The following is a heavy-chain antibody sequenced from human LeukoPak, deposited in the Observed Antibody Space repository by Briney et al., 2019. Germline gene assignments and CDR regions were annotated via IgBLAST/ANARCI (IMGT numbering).Heavy chain of an antibody. J-gene: IGHJ4*02. V-gene: IGHV4-59*01. CDR2: IYYSGST. CDR1: GGSISSYY. Sequence: SETLSLTCTVSGGSISSYYWSWIRQPPGKGLEWIGYIYYSGSTNYNPSLKSRVTISVDTSKNQFSLKLSSVTAANTAVYYCARGQWELASFDYWGQGTLVTVSS. CDR3: ARGQWELASFDY. D-gene: IGHD1-26*01.